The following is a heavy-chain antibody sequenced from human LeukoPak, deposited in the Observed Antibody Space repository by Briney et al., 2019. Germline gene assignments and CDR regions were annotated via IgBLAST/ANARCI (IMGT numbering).Heavy chain of an antibody. Sequence: PGGSLRLSCAASGFTFSSYGMHWVRQAPGKGLEWVAVIWYDGSNKYYADSVKGRFTISRDDSKNTLYLQMNSLRAEDTAVYYCAKDRVYRVDYGGNSAWFDPWGQGTLVTVSS. D-gene: IGHD4-23*01. J-gene: IGHJ5*02. CDR3: AKDRVYRVDYGGNSAWFDP. V-gene: IGHV3-33*06. CDR2: IWYDGSNK. CDR1: GFTFSSYG.